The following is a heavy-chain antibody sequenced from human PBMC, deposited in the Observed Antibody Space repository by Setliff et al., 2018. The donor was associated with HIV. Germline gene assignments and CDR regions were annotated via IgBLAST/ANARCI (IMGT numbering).Heavy chain of an antibody. J-gene: IGHJ3*02. Sequence: ASETLSLTCNVSGYSISSGFYWGWIRQPPGKGLEWIGNIFHSGNTDQNPSLQSRVNMSVETSENQFSLRLNSVTAADTAVYYCARRTIWGDAFDIWGRGTMVTVS. V-gene: IGHV4-38-2*02. CDR3: ARRTIWGDAFDI. D-gene: IGHD3-16*01. CDR2: IFHSGNT. CDR1: GYSISSGFY.